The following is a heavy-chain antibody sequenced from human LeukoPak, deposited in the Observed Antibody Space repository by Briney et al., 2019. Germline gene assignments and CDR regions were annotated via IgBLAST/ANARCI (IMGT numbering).Heavy chain of an antibody. V-gene: IGHV1-2*02. Sequence: ASVKVSCKASGYTFTGYYMHWVRQAPGQGLAWMGWINPNSGGTNYPQKLQGRVTMTRDTSISTAYMELSRLRSDDTAVYYCARGPPYYYDSSGYYDSWGEGTLVTVSP. J-gene: IGHJ4*02. CDR2: INPNSGGT. D-gene: IGHD3-22*01. CDR1: GYTFTGYY. CDR3: ARGPPYYYDSSGYYDS.